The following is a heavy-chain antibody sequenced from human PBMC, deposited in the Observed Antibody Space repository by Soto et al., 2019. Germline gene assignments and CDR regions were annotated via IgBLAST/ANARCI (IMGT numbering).Heavy chain of an antibody. CDR3: ARVAYNESSDFLSKWFDP. J-gene: IGHJ5*02. D-gene: IGHD3-22*01. V-gene: IGHV1-69*06. CDR1: GGTFSSYA. Sequence: SVKVSCKDSGGTFSSYAISWVRQAPGQGLEWMGGIIPIFGTANYAQKFQGRVTITADKSTSTAYMELSSLRSADTAVYYCARVAYNESSDFLSKWFDPWGQGILVTVSS. CDR2: IIPIFGTA.